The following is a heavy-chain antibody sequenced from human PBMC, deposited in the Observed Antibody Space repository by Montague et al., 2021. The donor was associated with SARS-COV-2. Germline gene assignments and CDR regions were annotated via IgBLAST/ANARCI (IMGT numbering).Heavy chain of an antibody. CDR1: GFSLSTSGMC. Sequence: VKPTQTLTLTCTFSGFSLSTSGMCVSWIRQPPGKALEWLARIXXXDDKYYSTSLKTRLTISKDTSKNQVVLTMTNMDPVDTATYYCARTHYYDSSGYHDAFDIWGQGTMVTVSS. V-gene: IGHV2-70*11. CDR3: ARTHYYDSSGYHDAFDI. D-gene: IGHD3-22*01. J-gene: IGHJ3*02. CDR2: IXXXDDK.